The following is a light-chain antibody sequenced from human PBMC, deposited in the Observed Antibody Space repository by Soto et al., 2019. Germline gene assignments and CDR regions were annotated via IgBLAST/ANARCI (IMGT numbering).Light chain of an antibody. J-gene: IGLJ1*01. CDR1: SSDVGNYNS. Sequence: QSLLAQPRSVSGSPGQSVTISCTGTSSDVGNYNSVSWYQHHPGKAPKLMIYDVNKWPSGVPDRFSGSKSGNTASLTISGLQAEDEADYYCCSYIGSYSYVFGTGTKVTVL. V-gene: IGLV2-11*01. CDR2: DVN. CDR3: CSYIGSYSYV.